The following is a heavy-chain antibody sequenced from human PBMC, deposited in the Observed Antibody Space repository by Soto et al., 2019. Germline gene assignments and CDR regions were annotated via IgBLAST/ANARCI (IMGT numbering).Heavy chain of an antibody. CDR1: GFTFSSYA. CDR2: LSGSGIST. V-gene: IGHV3-23*01. D-gene: IGHD3-22*01. Sequence: GGSLRLSCAASGFTFSSYAMSWVRQAPGKGLEWVSALSGSGISTYYADTVKGRFTISRDNSRNTLYLQMNSLRAEDTAVYYCATSYDSSGYDYWGQGTLVAVSS. CDR3: ATSYDSSGYDY. J-gene: IGHJ4*02.